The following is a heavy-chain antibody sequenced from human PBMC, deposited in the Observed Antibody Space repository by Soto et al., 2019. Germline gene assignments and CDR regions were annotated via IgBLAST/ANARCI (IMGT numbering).Heavy chain of an antibody. CDR3: ARAGGYEVQGNNWFDP. Sequence: PSETLSLTCTVSVGSISGYYWSWIRQPAGKGLEWIGRIYTSGITNYNPSLKSRVTLSVDTSKNQFSLKLTSVTAADTAVYYCARAGGYEVQGNNWFDPWGQGTLVTVSS. D-gene: IGHD5-12*01. J-gene: IGHJ5*02. V-gene: IGHV4-4*07. CDR1: VGSISGYY. CDR2: IYTSGIT.